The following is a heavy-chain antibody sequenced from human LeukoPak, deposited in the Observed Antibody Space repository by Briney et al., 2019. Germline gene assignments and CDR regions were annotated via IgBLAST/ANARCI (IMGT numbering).Heavy chain of an antibody. CDR2: INHSGST. J-gene: IGHJ6*02. CDR1: GGSFSGYY. V-gene: IGHV4-34*01. Sequence: PSETLSLTCAVYGGSFSGYYWSWIRQPPGKGQEWIGEINHSGSTNYNPSLKSRVTISVDTSKNQFSLKLSSVTAADTAVYYCARACSSTSCYDDYYGMDVWGQGTTVTVSS. CDR3: ARACSSTSCYDDYYGMDV. D-gene: IGHD2-2*01.